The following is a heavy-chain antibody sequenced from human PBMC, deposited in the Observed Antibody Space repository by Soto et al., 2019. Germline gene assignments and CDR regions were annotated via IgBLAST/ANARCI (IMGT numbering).Heavy chain of an antibody. Sequence: GGSLRLSCAASGFTFSRYAMSWVRQAPGKGLEWVSAISGSGGSTYYADSVKGRFTISRDNSKNTLYLQMNSLRAEDTAVYYCAKDPPNGVVAGPFDYWGQGTLVTVSS. J-gene: IGHJ4*02. CDR2: ISGSGGST. V-gene: IGHV3-23*01. CDR1: GFTFSRYA. D-gene: IGHD2-15*01. CDR3: AKDPPNGVVAGPFDY.